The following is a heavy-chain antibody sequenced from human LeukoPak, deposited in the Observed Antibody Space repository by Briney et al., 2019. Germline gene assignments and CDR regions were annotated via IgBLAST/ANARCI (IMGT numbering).Heavy chain of an antibody. CDR3: ARDGLHHNWFDP. D-gene: IGHD4-11*01. CDR2: IYHSGST. J-gene: IGHJ5*02. CDR1: GGSFSGYY. Sequence: SETLSLTCAVYGGSFSGYYWSWIRQPPGKGLEWIGSIYHSGSTYYNPSLKSRVTISVDTSKNQFSLKLSSVTAADTAVYYCARDGLHHNWFDPWGQGTLVTVSS. V-gene: IGHV4-34*01.